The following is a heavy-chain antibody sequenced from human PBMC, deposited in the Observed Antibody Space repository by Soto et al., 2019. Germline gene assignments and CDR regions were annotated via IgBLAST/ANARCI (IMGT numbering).Heavy chain of an antibody. CDR3: ARYCSGGRCSEGGLDF. CDR2: VGYDGSDK. CDR1: GFAFSSFG. D-gene: IGHD2-15*01. Sequence: QVQLVESGGGVVQPGRSLRLSCAASGFAFSSFGMHWVRQAPGKGLEWVALVGYDGSDKYYGDSVKGRFTISRDYSENTVYLQMDSRRVEDTAIYFCARYCSGGRCSEGGLDFWGQGTLVTVSS. J-gene: IGHJ4*02. V-gene: IGHV3-33*01.